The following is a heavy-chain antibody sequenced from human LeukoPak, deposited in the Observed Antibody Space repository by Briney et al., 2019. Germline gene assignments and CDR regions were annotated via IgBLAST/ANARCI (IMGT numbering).Heavy chain of an antibody. D-gene: IGHD3-22*01. CDR3: ANTPDYDSSGYYSWGYYYYMDV. J-gene: IGHJ6*03. CDR2: IYYSGRT. Sequence: SETLSLTCTVSGGSISSYYWGWIRQPPGKGLEWIGTIYYSGRTYYNPSLKSRVTISVDTSKNQFSLKLSSVTAADTAVYYCANTPDYDSSGYYSWGYYYYMDVWGKGTTVTISS. V-gene: IGHV4-39*01. CDR1: GGSISSYY.